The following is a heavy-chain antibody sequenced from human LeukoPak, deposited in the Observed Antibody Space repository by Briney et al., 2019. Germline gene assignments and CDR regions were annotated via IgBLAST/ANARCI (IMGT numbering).Heavy chain of an antibody. CDR3: ARGANIVPAAIQPRGLDY. V-gene: IGHV1-2*02. Sequence: GASVKVSCKASGYTFTGYYMHWVRQAPGQGLEWMGWINPNSGGTNYAQKFQGRVTMTRDTSISTAYMELSRQRSDDTAVYYCARGANIVPAAIQPRGLDYWGQGTLVTVSS. CDR2: INPNSGGT. CDR1: GYTFTGYY. J-gene: IGHJ4*02. D-gene: IGHD2-2*02.